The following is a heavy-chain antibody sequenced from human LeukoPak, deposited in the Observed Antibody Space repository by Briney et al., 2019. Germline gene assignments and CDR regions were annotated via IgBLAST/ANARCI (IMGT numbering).Heavy chain of an antibody. CDR3: ARRTSVTKVDI. CDR2: IYPGDSDT. CDR1: GYSFSSYW. J-gene: IGHJ3*02. Sequence: GEALRISCKGSGYSFSSYWLGWVRRMPGKGLEWMGIIYPGDSDTRYSPSFQGQVTISADKSISTAYLQWSSLKASDTAIYYCARRTSVTKVDIWGQGTMVTVSS. D-gene: IGHD4-17*01. V-gene: IGHV5-51*01.